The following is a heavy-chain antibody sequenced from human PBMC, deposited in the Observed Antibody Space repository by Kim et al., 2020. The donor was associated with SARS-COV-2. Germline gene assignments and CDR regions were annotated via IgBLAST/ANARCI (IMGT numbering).Heavy chain of an antibody. CDR1: GFTFSSYA. CDR3: AKDPDPGRWGWQQLVPGGVDY. V-gene: IGHV3-23*01. Sequence: GGSLRLSCAASGFTFSSYAMSWVRQAPGKGLEWVSAISGSGGSTYYADSVKGRFTISRDNSKNTLYLQMNSLRAEDTAVYYCAKDPDPGRWGWQQLVPGGVDYWGQGTLVTVSS. D-gene: IGHD6-13*01. J-gene: IGHJ4*02. CDR2: ISGSGGST.